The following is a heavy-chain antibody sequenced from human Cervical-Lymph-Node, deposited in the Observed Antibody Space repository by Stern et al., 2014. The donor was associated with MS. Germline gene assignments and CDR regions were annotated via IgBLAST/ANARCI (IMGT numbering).Heavy chain of an antibody. CDR1: GLPFSSYG. Sequence: VQLVESGGGLVQPGGSLRLSCTASGLPFSSYGMSWVRQAPGKGLEWGSVISGSGADTYYGDSVKGRFTISRDNSKNTLYLRMNSLRAEDTAVYYCAKESGSYDYYYFGMDVWGQGTTVIVSS. V-gene: IGHV3-23*04. CDR3: AKESGSYDYYYFGMDV. J-gene: IGHJ6*02. CDR2: ISGSGADT. D-gene: IGHD1-26*01.